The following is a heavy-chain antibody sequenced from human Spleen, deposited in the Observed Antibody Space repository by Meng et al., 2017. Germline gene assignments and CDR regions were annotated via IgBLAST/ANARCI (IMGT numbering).Heavy chain of an antibody. CDR3: ARGPTTMAHDFDY. CDR1: GGSFSDYY. D-gene: IGHD4-11*01. Sequence: QLLVWAAGRLSPSGAPSIPCVASGGSFSDYYWSWIRQHPGKGLEWIGEINHSGSTNYNPSLESRATISVDTYQNNLSLKLSSVTAADSAVYYCARGPTTMAHDFDYWGQGTLVTVSS. CDR2: INHSGST. J-gene: IGHJ4*02. V-gene: IGHV4-34*01.